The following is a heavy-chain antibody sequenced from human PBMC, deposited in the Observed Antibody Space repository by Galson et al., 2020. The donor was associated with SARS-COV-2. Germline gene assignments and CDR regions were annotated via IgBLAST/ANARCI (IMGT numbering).Heavy chain of an antibody. CDR1: GGSFDNYY. J-gene: IGHJ4*02. V-gene: IGHV4-34*01. CDR2: INHSGST. D-gene: IGHD5-12*01. CDR3: ARRGFNGYAK. Sequence: SETLSLTCAVYGGSFDNYYWNWIRQPPGKGLEWIGEINHSGSTNYSPSLKSRVTISVDTSKKQSSLKLSSVTAADTAVYYCARRGFNGYAKWGQGTQVTVSS.